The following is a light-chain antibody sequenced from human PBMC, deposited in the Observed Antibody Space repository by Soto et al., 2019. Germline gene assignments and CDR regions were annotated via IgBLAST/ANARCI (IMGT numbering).Light chain of an antibody. CDR2: GAS. CDR3: QQYDDWLRLT. CDR1: QSVNIY. Sequence: EIVMTQSPATLSVSPGERATLSCSASQSVNIYLAWYQQKPGQAPRLLILGASSRATGIPARFSGSGSGTEFNLTISSLQSEDFAVYFCQQYDDWLRLTFGGGTKVEIK. V-gene: IGKV3D-15*01. J-gene: IGKJ4*01.